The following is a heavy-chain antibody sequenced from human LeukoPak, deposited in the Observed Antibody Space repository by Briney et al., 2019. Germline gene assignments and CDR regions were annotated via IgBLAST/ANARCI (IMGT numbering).Heavy chain of an antibody. CDR1: GYAFTSYY. D-gene: IGHD4-11*01. CDR3: ARPTYSNYFDY. CDR2: INPSGGST. J-gene: IGHJ4*02. V-gene: IGHV1-46*01. Sequence: ASVKVSCKASGYAFTSYYMHWVRQAPGQGLEWMGIINPSGGSTSYAQKFQGRVTMTRDTSTSTVYMELSSLRSEDTAVYYCARPTYSNYFDYWGQGTLVTVSS.